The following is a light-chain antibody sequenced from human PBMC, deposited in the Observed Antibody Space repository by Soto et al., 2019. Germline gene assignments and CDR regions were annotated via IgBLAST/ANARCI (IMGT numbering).Light chain of an antibody. CDR1: SSDVGSYNL. CDR3: CSYAGSSTHVV. V-gene: IGLV2-23*01. CDR2: EGT. J-gene: IGLJ2*01. Sequence: QSALTQPASVSGSPGQSITISCTGTSSDVGSYNLVSWYQQHPGKAPKLMIYEGTKRPSGVSNRFSGSKSGNTASLTISGLQAEDEADYYCCSYAGSSTHVVFGVGTQLTVL.